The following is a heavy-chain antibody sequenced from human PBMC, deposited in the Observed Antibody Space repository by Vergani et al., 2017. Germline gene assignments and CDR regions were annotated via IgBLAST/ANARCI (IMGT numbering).Heavy chain of an antibody. CDR2: ISAYNGNT. J-gene: IGHJ4*02. CDR3: SRIPVPPIVVVTPPFDY. V-gene: IGHV1-18*01. D-gene: IGHD3-22*01. Sequence: QVQLVQSGAEVKKPGASVKVSCKASGYTFTSYGISWVRQAPGQGLEWMGWISAYNGNTNYAQKRQGRVTMTTDTSTSTAYMELRSLRSDDTAVYYCSRIPVPPIVVVTPPFDYWGQGTLVTVSS. CDR1: GYTFTSYG.